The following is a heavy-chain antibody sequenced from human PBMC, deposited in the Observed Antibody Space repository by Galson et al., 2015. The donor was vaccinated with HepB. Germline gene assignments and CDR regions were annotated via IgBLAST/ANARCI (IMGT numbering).Heavy chain of an antibody. Sequence: ETLSLTCAVYGGSFSGYYWSWIRQPPGKGLEWIGEINHSGSTNYNPSLKSRVTISVDTSKNQFSLKLSSVTAADTAVYYCARGMVAIFLNLRAYYFDYWGQGTLVTVSS. CDR3: ARGMVAIFLNLRAYYFDY. V-gene: IGHV4-34*01. J-gene: IGHJ4*02. D-gene: IGHD5-12*01. CDR2: INHSGST. CDR1: GGSFSGYY.